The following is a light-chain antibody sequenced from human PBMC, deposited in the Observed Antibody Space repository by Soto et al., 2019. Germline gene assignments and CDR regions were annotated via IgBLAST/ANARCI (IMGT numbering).Light chain of an antibody. CDR1: SSDVGGYNY. J-gene: IGLJ1*01. CDR2: DVS. Sequence: QSVLTQPASVSGSPGQSITIPCTGTSSDVGGYNYVSWYQQHPGKAPKLMIYDVSNRPSGVSNRFSGSKSGNTASLTISGLQAEDEADYYCSSYTSSSTLIFGTAPKVTVL. V-gene: IGLV2-14*01. CDR3: SSYTSSSTLI.